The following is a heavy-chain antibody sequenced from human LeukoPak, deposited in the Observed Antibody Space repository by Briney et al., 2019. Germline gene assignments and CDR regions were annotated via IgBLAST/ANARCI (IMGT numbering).Heavy chain of an antibody. V-gene: IGHV4-39*01. CDR3: ARSRAGRLIRAFDI. Sequence: GSLRLSCAASGFIVSTNYMSWVRQAPGKGLEWIGSIYYSGSTYYNPSLKSRVTISVDTSKNQFSLKLSSVTAADTAVYYCARSRAGRLIRAFDIWGQGTMVTVSS. D-gene: IGHD3-16*01. J-gene: IGHJ3*02. CDR1: GFIVSTNY. CDR2: IYYSGST.